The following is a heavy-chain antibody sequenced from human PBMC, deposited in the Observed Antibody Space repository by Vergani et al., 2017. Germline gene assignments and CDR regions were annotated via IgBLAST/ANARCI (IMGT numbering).Heavy chain of an antibody. Sequence: QVQLVESGGGVVQPGRSLRLSCAASGFTFSSYGMHWVRQAPGKGLEWVAVISYDGSNKYYADSVKGRFTISRDNSKNTLYLQMNSLRAEDTAVYYCAKGLSSSGRVYYFDYWGQGTLVTVSS. CDR1: GFTFSSYG. J-gene: IGHJ4*02. CDR3: AKGLSSSGRVYYFDY. D-gene: IGHD6-13*01. V-gene: IGHV3-30*18. CDR2: ISYDGSNK.